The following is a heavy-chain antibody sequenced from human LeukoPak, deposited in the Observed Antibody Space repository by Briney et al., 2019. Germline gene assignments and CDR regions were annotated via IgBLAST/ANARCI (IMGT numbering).Heavy chain of an antibody. D-gene: IGHD3-9*01. V-gene: IGHV3-23*01. CDR3: AKWGDYDVLTGYYVPDY. J-gene: IGHJ4*02. Sequence: ASLRLSCAASGFTFSNYAMSWVRQAPGKGLEWVSAILDSGGSTYYADSVKGRFTVSRDNSRSTLYLQMKSLRAEDTALYYCAKWGDYDVLTGYYVPDYWGQGTRVTVSS. CDR2: ILDSGGST. CDR1: GFTFSNYA.